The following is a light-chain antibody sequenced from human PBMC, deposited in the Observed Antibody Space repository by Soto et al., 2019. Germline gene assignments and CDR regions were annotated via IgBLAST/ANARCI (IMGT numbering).Light chain of an antibody. J-gene: IGKJ5*01. CDR3: QQRSNSPLT. CDR2: DAS. V-gene: IGKV3-11*01. CDR1: QSVSSY. Sequence: EIVLTQSPATLSLSPGERATLSCRASQSVSSYLAWYQQKPGQAPRLLIYDASNRATGITARFSGSGSGTDFTLTISSLEPEDFAVYYCQQRSNSPLTFGQGTRLEIK.